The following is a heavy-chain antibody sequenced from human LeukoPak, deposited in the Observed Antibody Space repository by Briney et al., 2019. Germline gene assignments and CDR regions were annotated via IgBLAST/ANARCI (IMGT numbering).Heavy chain of an antibody. CDR1: GYTFTAYH. V-gene: IGHV1-2*06. CDR2: IIPNSGAT. CDR3: ARSISGGFDI. Sequence: ASVNVSCKPSGYTFTAYHMHWVRQAPGQGLEWMGRIIPNSGATNYAQNFQDRVTLTRDTSISTAYMELSRLRPDDTAVYFCARSISGGFDIWGQGTMVTVS. J-gene: IGHJ3*02. D-gene: IGHD2-21*01.